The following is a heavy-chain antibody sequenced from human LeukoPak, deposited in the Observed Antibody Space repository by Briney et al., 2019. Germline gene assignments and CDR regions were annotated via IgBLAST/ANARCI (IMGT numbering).Heavy chain of an antibody. J-gene: IGHJ4*02. CDR2: ISSSSSYI. CDR1: GFTFSSYS. Sequence: GGSLRLSCAVSGFTFSSYSMNWVRQAPGKGLEWVSSISSSSSYIYYADSVKGRFTISRDNAKNSLYLQMNSLRAEDTAVYYCARFPTYYYDSSGPLWGQGTLVTVSS. D-gene: IGHD3-22*01. V-gene: IGHV3-21*01. CDR3: ARFPTYYYDSSGPL.